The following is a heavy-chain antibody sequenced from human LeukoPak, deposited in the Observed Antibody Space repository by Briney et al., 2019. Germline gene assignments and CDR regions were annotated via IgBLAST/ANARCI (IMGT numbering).Heavy chain of an antibody. CDR2: IYENGRT. J-gene: IGHJ4*02. V-gene: IGHV4-59*01. Sequence: PSATLSLTCTVSGGSIGNFFWSWIRQSPGEGLEWIGFIYENGRTSYNPSLKSRVTMSVDMSKNQFSLRLTSMTAADTAVYYCARDWELGHWGRGILVTVTS. CDR1: GGSIGNFF. CDR3: ARDWELGH. D-gene: IGHD1-26*01.